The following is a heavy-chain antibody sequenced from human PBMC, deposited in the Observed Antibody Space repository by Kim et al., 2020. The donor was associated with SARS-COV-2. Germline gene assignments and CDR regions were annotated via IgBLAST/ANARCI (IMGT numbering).Heavy chain of an antibody. J-gene: IGHJ4*02. Sequence: GGSLRLSCAASGFTFTSYGMHWVRQAPGKGLEWVAVISFHGSDKYYADSVKGRFTISRDNSKNTLDLQMNSLKVDDTAVYYCAKDFGGSGYYPWYFDYWGQGTLVTVSS. CDR3: AKDFGGSGYYPWYFDY. D-gene: IGHD3-22*01. CDR1: GFTFTSYG. CDR2: ISFHGSDK. V-gene: IGHV3-30*18.